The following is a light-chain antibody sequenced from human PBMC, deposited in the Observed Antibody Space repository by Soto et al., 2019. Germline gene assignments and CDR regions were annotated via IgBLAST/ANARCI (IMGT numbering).Light chain of an antibody. V-gene: IGKV1-39*01. CDR2: AAS. CDR3: QQSYSTTRT. J-gene: IGKJ1*01. CDR1: QRVXSY. Sequence: TKCAAPLSASGSDSATIPCRASQRVXSYFNWYQQKPGKAPKLLTYAASSLQRGVPSRFSGSGSGTDFTRTISSLQPEYFATYYCQQSYSTTRTFGQGTKVDI.